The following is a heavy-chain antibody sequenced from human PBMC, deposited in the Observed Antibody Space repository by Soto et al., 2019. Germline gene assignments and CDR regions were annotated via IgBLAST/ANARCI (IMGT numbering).Heavy chain of an antibody. CDR1: GYSISSDYY. V-gene: IGHV4-38-2*01. CDR2: IYHSGST. CDR3: ACFSSKYTIIYS. D-gene: IGHD6-6*01. Sequence: SETLSLTCAVSGYSISSDYYWGWIRQPPGKGLEWIGTIYHSGSTYYNPSLKSRVTISVDTSKNQFSLKLSSVTAADTAVYYCACFSSKYTIIYSGGQGHLVTV. J-gene: IGHJ4*02.